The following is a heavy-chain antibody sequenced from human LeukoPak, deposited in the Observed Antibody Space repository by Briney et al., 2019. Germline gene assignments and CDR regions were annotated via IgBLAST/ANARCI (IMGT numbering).Heavy chain of an antibody. D-gene: IGHD6-13*01. CDR3: ASSVRGSWPTYYFDY. Sequence: SETLSLTCAVSGGSISSSNWWSWVRQPPGKGLEWIGEIYHSGSTNYNPSLKSRVTISVDKSKNQFSLKLSSVTAADTAVYYCASSVRGSWPTYYFDYWGQGTLVTVSS. CDR1: GGSISSSNW. J-gene: IGHJ4*02. V-gene: IGHV4-4*02. CDR2: IYHSGST.